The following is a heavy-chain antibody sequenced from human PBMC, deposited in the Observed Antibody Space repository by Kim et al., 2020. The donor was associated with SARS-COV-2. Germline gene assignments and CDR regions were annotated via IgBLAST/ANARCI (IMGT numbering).Heavy chain of an antibody. D-gene: IGHD1-26*01. J-gene: IGHJ4*02. CDR1: GGSISSSSYY. CDR3: ARQGSREDY. CDR2: IYYSGST. V-gene: IGHV4-39*01. Sequence: SETLSLTCTVSGGSISSSSYYWGWIRQPPGKGLEWIGSIYYSGSTYYNPSLKSRVTISVDTSKNQFSLKLSSVTAADTAVYYCARQGSREDYWGQGTLVTVSS.